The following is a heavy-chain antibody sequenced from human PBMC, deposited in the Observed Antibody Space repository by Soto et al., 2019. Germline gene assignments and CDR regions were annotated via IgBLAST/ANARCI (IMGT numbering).Heavy chain of an antibody. CDR1: GGSVSGYY. CDR3: ARAMSDPWSHIYSGLDV. V-gene: IGHV4-34*01. CDR2: INHSGST. Sequence: PSETLSLTCAVYGGSVSGYYWTWLRQPPGKGLEWIGEINHSGSTDYNPALKSRVTMSVDTSKNQFSLRVTSVTAADTAVYYCARAMSDPWSHIYSGLDVGGKGTTVTVS. J-gene: IGHJ6*04. D-gene: IGHD3-3*01.